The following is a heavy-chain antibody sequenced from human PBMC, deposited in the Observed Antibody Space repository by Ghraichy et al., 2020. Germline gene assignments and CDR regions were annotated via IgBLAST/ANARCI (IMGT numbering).Heavy chain of an antibody. CDR3: ARQGRGYYDSSGYYPS. CDR2: IYYRGST. D-gene: IGHD3-22*01. Sequence: GSLSLTCTVSGGSISSSSYYWGWISQPPGKGLECIGSIYYRGSTYYNPSLKSRVTISVDTSKNQSSLKLSSVTAADTAVYYCARQGRGYYDSSGYYPSWGQGTLVTVSS. CDR1: GGSISSSSYY. V-gene: IGHV4-39*01. J-gene: IGHJ4*02.